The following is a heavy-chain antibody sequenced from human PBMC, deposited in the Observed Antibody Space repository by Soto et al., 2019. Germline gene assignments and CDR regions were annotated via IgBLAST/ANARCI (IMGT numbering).Heavy chain of an antibody. Sequence: GWILHPPVGGLEWIGDIYYTGVTYYNPSLKSRVTISLDTSKNQFSLKLSSVTAADTAVYYCARGNWGKRYFDWLDGGYYMDVWGKGTTVTVSS. J-gene: IGHJ6*03. CDR2: IYYTGVT. D-gene: IGHD3-9*01. CDR3: ARGNWGKRYFDWLDGGYYMDV. V-gene: IGHV4-39*07.